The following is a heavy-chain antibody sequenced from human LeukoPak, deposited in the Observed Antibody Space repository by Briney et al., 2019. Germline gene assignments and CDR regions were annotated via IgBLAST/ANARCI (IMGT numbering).Heavy chain of an antibody. V-gene: IGHV5-51*01. CDR3: ARLVGSSTTYDAFDI. Sequence: GESLKISCEISGYSFTTYWIGWVRQMPGKGLECMGIIYPGDSDTRYSPSFQGQVTMSVDKSISTAYVQWSSLRASDTAMYYCARLVGSSTTYDAFDIWGQGTMVTVSS. D-gene: IGHD2-2*01. CDR1: GYSFTTYW. J-gene: IGHJ3*02. CDR2: IYPGDSDT.